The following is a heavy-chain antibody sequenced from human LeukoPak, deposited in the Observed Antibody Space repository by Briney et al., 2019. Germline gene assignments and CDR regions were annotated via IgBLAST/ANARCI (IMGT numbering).Heavy chain of an antibody. V-gene: IGHV4-34*01. CDR3: ARGFSTVVTAPFDY. CDR2: INHSGST. J-gene: IGHJ4*02. D-gene: IGHD4-23*01. Sequence: SETLSLTCAVYGGSFSGYYWSWIRQPPGKGLEWSGEINHSGSTNYNPSLKSRVTISVDTSKNQFSLKLSSVTAADTAVYYFARGFSTVVTAPFDYWGQGTLVTVSS. CDR1: GGSFSGYY.